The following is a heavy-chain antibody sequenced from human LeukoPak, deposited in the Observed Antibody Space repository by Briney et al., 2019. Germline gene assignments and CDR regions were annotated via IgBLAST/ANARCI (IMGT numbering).Heavy chain of an antibody. CDR2: INHSGST. CDR1: GVSFSNYY. Sequence: SETLSLTCAVYGVSFSNYYWSWIRQPPGKGLEWIGEINHSGSTNYNPSLKSRVTISVDTSKNQFSLKLSSVTAADTAVYYCARDFDYWGQGTLVTVSS. CDR3: ARDFDY. J-gene: IGHJ4*02. V-gene: IGHV4-34*01.